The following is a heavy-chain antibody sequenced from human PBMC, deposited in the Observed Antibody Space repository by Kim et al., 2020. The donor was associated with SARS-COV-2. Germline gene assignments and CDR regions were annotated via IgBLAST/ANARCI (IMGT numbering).Heavy chain of an antibody. V-gene: IGHV3-23*01. CDR2: ISGSGVGT. J-gene: IGHJ6*02. CDR3: ARDLGGADV. CDR1: GFSFSTYV. D-gene: IGHD3-16*01. Sequence: GGSLRLSCAASGFSFSTYVISWVRQAPGKGVEWVSGISGSGVGTDYADSVKGRFSISRDNSNNTVFLQMNSLRGDDTAVYYCARDLGGADVWGQGTTVIVSS.